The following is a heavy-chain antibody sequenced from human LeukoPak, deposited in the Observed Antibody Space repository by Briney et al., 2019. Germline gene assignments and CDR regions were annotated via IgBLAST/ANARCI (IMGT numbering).Heavy chain of an antibody. CDR2: ISSSSTI. CDR1: GFTFSSYS. Sequence: GGSLRLSCAASGFTFSSYSMNWVRQAPGKGLEWVSYISSSSTIYYADSVKGRFTISRDNAKNSLYLQMHSLRAEDTAVYYCARDPYSGYDLQAFDYWGQGTLVTVSS. V-gene: IGHV3-48*01. J-gene: IGHJ4*02. CDR3: ARDPYSGYDLQAFDY. D-gene: IGHD5-12*01.